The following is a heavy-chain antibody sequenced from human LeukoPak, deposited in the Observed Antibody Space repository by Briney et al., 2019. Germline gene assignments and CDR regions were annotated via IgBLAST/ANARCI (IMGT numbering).Heavy chain of an antibody. CDR2: IYYSGST. Sequence: ASETLSLTCTVSGGSISSYYWSWIRQPPGKGLEWIGYIYYSGSTNYNPSLKSRVTISVDTSKNQFSLKLSSVTAADTAVYYCARSKYDSSGYYYWGQGTLVTVSS. CDR3: ARSKYDSSGYYY. V-gene: IGHV4-59*08. D-gene: IGHD3-22*01. J-gene: IGHJ4*02. CDR1: GGSISSYY.